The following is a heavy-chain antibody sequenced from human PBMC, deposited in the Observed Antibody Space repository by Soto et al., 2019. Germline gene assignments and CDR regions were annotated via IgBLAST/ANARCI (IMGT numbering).Heavy chain of an antibody. CDR3: ARPSNRIYGLYFFDY. J-gene: IGHJ4*02. V-gene: IGHV4-59*08. Sequence: SETLSLTCTVSGGSVSSYYWSWIRQSPGKGLEWIGYIYYSGSTKYKPSLKSRVTISVDTSKNQFSLKVSSATAADTAVYYCARPSNRIYGLYFFDYRGLAALVT. CDR2: IYYSGST. CDR1: GGSVSSYY. D-gene: IGHD4-17*01.